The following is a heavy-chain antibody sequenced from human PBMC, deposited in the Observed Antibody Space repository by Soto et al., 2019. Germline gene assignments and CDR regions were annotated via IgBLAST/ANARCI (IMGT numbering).Heavy chain of an antibody. CDR3: ARSDCTSTSCYVVWFDP. D-gene: IGHD2-2*01. V-gene: IGHV3-21*01. Sequence: EVQLVESGGGLVKPGGSLRLSCAASGFSFSNYGMNWVRQAPGKGLEWVSSISSSSSYISYADSVKGRFTISRDNAKNSVYLQMKSRRAEDTAVYYCARSDCTSTSCYVVWFDPWGQGTLVTVSS. CDR2: ISSSSSYI. J-gene: IGHJ5*02. CDR1: GFSFSNYG.